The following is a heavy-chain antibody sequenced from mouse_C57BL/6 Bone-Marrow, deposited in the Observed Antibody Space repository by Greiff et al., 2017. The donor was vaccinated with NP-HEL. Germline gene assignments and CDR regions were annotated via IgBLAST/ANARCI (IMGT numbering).Heavy chain of an antibody. Sequence: DVQLVESGAELVRPGASVKLSCTASGFNIKDDYMHWVKQRPEQGLEWIGWIDPENGDTEYASKFQGKATITADTSSNTAYLQLSSLTSEDTAVYYCTKSTLDYWGQGTTLTVSS. V-gene: IGHV14-4*01. CDR1: GFNIKDDY. D-gene: IGHD2-1*01. CDR2: IDPENGDT. CDR3: TKSTLDY. J-gene: IGHJ2*01.